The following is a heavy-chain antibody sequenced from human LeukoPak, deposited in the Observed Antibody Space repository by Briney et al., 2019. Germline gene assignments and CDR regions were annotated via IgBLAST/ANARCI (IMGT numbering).Heavy chain of an antibody. J-gene: IGHJ4*02. D-gene: IGHD6-13*01. CDR2: INHSGST. Sequence: SETLSLTCAVYGGSFSGYYWSWIRQPPGKGLEWIGEINHSGSTNYNPSLKSRVTISVDTSKNQFSLKLSSVTAADTAVYYCARGLLRGIARRYYFDYWGQGTLVAVSS. V-gene: IGHV4-34*01. CDR1: GGSFSGYY. CDR3: ARGLLRGIARRYYFDY.